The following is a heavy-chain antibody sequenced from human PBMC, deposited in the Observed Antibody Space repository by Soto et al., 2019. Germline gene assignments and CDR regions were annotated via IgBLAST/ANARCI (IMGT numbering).Heavy chain of an antibody. V-gene: IGHV3-30-3*01. CDR1: EFNFNSYS. D-gene: IGHD3-22*01. J-gene: IGHJ5*02. CDR2: ISYDGGNK. Sequence: QPGGSLRLSCAASEFNFNSYSMHWVRQAPGKGLEWVAVISYDGGNKYYRDSVKGRLTISRDNFKNTLSLQMNSLRPEDTAVYYCARSFETLVLIRAFWFDPLGQGTLVTVSS. CDR3: ARSFETLVLIRAFWFDP.